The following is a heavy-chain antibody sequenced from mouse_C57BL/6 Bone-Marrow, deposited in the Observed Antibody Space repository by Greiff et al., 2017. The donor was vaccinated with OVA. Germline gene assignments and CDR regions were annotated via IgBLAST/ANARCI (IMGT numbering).Heavy chain of an antibody. Sequence: QVQLKQPGAELVKPGASVKMSCKASGYTFTSYWITWVKQRPGQGLEWIGDIYPGSGSTNYNEKFKSKATLTVDTSSSTAYMQLSSLTSEDSAVYYCARNPFITTVVAPGYWGQGTTLTVSS. CDR2: IYPGSGST. D-gene: IGHD1-1*01. CDR1: GYTFTSYW. J-gene: IGHJ2*01. V-gene: IGHV1-55*01. CDR3: ARNPFITTVVAPGY.